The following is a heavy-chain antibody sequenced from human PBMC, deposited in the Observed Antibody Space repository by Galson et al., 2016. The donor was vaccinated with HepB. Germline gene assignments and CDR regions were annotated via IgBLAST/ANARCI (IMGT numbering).Heavy chain of an antibody. CDR2: IYYSGST. CDR1: GASISGTNYY. V-gene: IGHV4-39*01. CDR3: ATGIVVAGRMYYYYMDV. J-gene: IGHJ6*03. D-gene: IGHD6-19*01. Sequence: SETLSLTCNVSGASISGTNYYWGWIRQPPGRGLEWIGSIYYSGSTNYNPSLESRVTISVDTSKNQLSLSLSSVTAADTAVYYCATGIVVAGRMYYYYMDVWGKGTPGTVSS.